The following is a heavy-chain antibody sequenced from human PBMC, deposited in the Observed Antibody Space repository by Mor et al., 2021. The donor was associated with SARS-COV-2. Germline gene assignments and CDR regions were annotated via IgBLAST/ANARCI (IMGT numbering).Heavy chain of an antibody. CDR1: EGRFNSFS. D-gene: IGHD1-1*01. V-gene: IGHV1-69*15. CDR3: TRTSNWNEAVDS. Sequence: SSVKVSCESSEGRFNSFSLNWVRQAPGQGLEWVGRVIPTSGDTNYAQRLQGRVTINADPSTGKMYMELSDLRFEDTAVYYCTRTSNWNEAVDS. CDR2: VIPTSGDT. J-gene: IGHJ5*01.